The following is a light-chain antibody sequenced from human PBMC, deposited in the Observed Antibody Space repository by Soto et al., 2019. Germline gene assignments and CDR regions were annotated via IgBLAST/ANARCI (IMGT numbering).Light chain of an antibody. J-gene: IGKJ3*01. CDR1: QSVSSE. Sequence: EVVMTQSPATLSLSPGERATLSCRTSQSVSSELAWYQQKPGQAPRLLIYGASTRATDIPARFSGGGSGTEFTLTISNLQSEDFGIYYCQQYNDWPPITFGPGTKLDIK. V-gene: IGKV3-15*01. CDR2: GAS. CDR3: QQYNDWPPIT.